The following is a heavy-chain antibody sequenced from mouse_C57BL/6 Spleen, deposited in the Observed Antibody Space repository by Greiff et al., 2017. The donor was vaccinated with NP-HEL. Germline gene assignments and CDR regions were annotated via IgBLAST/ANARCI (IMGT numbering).Heavy chain of an antibody. CDR3: ASHYYGSSSWYFDV. CDR1: GYTFTSYW. D-gene: IGHD1-1*01. V-gene: IGHV1-61*01. Sequence: VQLQQPGAELVRPGSSVKLSCKASGYTFTSYWMDWVKQRPGQGLEWIGNIYPSDSETHYNQKFKDKATLTVDKSSSTAYMQLSSLTSEDSAVYYCASHYYGSSSWYFDVWGTGTTVTVSS. CDR2: IYPSDSET. J-gene: IGHJ1*03.